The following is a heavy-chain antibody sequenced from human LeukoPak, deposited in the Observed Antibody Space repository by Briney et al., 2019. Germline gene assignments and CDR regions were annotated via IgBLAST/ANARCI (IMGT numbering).Heavy chain of an antibody. CDR1: GFIFSSYT. CDR3: TPTYYYDSSGWSY. CDR2: ISISGSDT. J-gene: IGHJ4*02. D-gene: IGHD3-22*01. V-gene: IGHV3-21*04. Sequence: GGSLRLSCAASGFIFSSYTMNWVRQAPGKGLEWVSSISISGSDTFYADSVKGRFTISRDNAKNSLNLQMNSLRAEDTAVYYCTPTYYYDSSGWSYWGQGTLVTVSS.